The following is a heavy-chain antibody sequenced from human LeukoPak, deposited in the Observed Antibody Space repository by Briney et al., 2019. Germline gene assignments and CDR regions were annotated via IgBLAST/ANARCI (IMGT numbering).Heavy chain of an antibody. CDR2: IKSKTDGGTT. V-gene: IGHV3-15*07. D-gene: IGHD4-17*01. Sequence: GGSLRLSCVVSGIIFRDAWMNWVRQTPGKGLEWVGLIKSKTDGGTTGYAAPVKGRFTISRDDSKNTLYLQMNSLKTEDTAVYYCTSPGDGDYTPLLFDYWGQGTLVTVSS. CDR1: GIIFRDAW. CDR3: TSPGDGDYTPLLFDY. J-gene: IGHJ4*02.